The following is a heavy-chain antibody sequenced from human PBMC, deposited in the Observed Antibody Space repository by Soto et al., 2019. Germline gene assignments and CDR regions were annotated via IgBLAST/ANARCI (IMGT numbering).Heavy chain of an antibody. D-gene: IGHD6-6*01. Sequence: ASVKVSCKAPAYTFTSYYIHWVRQAPGQGLEWMGIINPSGGSPSYAQKFQGRVNMTRDTSTSTVYMELSSLRSEDTAVSYCAIRGGSTSNSRLYSGPATLGTV. CDR2: INPSGGSP. CDR1: AYTFTSYY. CDR3: AIRGGSTSNSRLY. V-gene: IGHV1-46*03. J-gene: IGHJ4*02.